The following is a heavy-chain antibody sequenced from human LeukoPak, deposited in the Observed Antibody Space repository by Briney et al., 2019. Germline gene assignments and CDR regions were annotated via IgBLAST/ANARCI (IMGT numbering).Heavy chain of an antibody. CDR2: ISSGTNYI. CDR1: GFTFDNYN. Sequence: TGGSLRLSCAASGFTFDNYNMNWVRQAPGKWLEWVSSISSGTNYIFEADSVKGRFTVTKDTAFNSLSLQMNSLRADATAVYYCASSAGGNYFDYWDQGTLVTVSS. J-gene: IGHJ4*02. V-gene: IGHV3-21*01. CDR3: ASSAGGNYFDY. D-gene: IGHD2-8*02.